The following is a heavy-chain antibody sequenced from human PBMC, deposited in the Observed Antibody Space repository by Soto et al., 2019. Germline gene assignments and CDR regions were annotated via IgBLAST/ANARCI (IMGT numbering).Heavy chain of an antibody. Sequence: PSETLSLTCTVSGVSISSSSYYWVWIRQPPGKGLEWIGSIYYSGSTYYNPSLKSRVTISVDTSKNQFSLKLSSVTAADTAVCYCARSRKIVLMVYAIRTLYYFDYWGQGTLVTVSS. D-gene: IGHD2-8*01. V-gene: IGHV4-39*01. CDR2: IYYSGST. J-gene: IGHJ4*02. CDR1: GVSISSSSYY. CDR3: ARSRKIVLMVYAIRTLYYFDY.